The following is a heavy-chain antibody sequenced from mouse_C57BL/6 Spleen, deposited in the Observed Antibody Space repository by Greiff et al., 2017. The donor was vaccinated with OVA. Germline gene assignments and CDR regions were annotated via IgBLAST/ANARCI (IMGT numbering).Heavy chain of an antibody. CDR2: LSSSGTT. Sequence: VQLQESGPALVKPSQSVSLTCNVTGYSITNGNHWWNWLRPVSGSKLEWVGYLSSSGTTDSNPFLKSPISITRDTSKTQLFLQLNSASTEYTATYYCGRGEWYYAMDDWGQGASVTVSS. CDR1: GYSITNGNHW. V-gene: IGHV3-4*01. J-gene: IGHJ4*01. CDR3: GRGEWYYAMDD.